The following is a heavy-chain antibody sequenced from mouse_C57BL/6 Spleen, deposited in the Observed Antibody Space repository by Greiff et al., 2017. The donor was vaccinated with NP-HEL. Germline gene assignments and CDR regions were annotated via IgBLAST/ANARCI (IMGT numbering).Heavy chain of an antibody. V-gene: IGHV1-54*01. Sequence: QVQLKESGAELVRPGTSVKVSCKASGYAFTNYLIEWVKQRPGQGLEWIGVINPGSGGTNYNEKFKGKATLTADKSSSTAYMQLSSLTSEDSAVYFCARDGSSWGQGTTLTVSS. CDR2: INPGSGGT. CDR3: ARDGSS. J-gene: IGHJ2*01. D-gene: IGHD1-1*01. CDR1: GYAFTNYL.